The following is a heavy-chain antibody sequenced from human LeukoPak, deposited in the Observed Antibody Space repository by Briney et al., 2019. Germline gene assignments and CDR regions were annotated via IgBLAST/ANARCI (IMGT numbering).Heavy chain of an antibody. D-gene: IGHD3-22*01. CDR1: GYTFTGYY. V-gene: IGHV1-2*02. CDR2: INPNSGGT. CDR3: ARAPFESYYYDSSGYYPTGGYYYGMDV. J-gene: IGHJ6*02. Sequence: ASVEVSCKASGYTFTGYYMHWVRQAPGQGLEWMGWINPNSGGTNYAQKFQGRVTMTRDTSISTAYMELSRLRSDDTAVYYCARAPFESYYYDSSGYYPTGGYYYGMDVRGQGTTVTVSS.